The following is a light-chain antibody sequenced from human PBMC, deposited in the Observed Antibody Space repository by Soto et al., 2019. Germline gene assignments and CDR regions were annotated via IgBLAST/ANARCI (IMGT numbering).Light chain of an antibody. J-gene: IGLJ1*01. CDR1: SSDIGAYDY. Sequence: QSALTQPASVSGSPGQSITISCTGTSSDIGAYDYVSWYQQYPGRVPKLLIHEVTNRPSGVSDRFSGSKSGNTASLTISGLQAEDEADYYCCSYVGGYSYVFGIGTKVTVL. V-gene: IGLV2-14*01. CDR3: CSYVGGYSYV. CDR2: EVT.